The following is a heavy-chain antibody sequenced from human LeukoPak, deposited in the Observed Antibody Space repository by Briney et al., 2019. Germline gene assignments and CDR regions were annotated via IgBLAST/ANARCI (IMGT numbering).Heavy chain of an antibody. D-gene: IGHD2-21*02. Sequence: GGSLRLSCAASGFTFSGSAMHWVRQASGKGLEWVGRIRSKANSYATAYAASVKGRFTISRDDSKNTAYLQMNSLKTEDTAVYYCTRPRGSYCGGDCYRGNAFDIWGQGTMVTVSS. CDR1: GFTFSGSA. J-gene: IGHJ3*02. V-gene: IGHV3-73*01. CDR3: TRPRGSYCGGDCYRGNAFDI. CDR2: IRSKANSYAT.